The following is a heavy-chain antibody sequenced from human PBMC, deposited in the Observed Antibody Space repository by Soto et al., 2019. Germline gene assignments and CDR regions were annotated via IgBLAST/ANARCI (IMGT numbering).Heavy chain of an antibody. Sequence: VGSLRLSCAAPGFSFGSYALSWFRQAPGKGLEWVSTISGSDGKTFYADSVKGRFSISRDTSQSTLYLQMNSLRADDTAMYYCARWSYLDYWGQGTRVTVSS. CDR1: GFSFGSYA. D-gene: IGHD3-3*01. J-gene: IGHJ4*02. CDR2: ISGSDGKT. V-gene: IGHV3-23*01. CDR3: ARWSYLDY.